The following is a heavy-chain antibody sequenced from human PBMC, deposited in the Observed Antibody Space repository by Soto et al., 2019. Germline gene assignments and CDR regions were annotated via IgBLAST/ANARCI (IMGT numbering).Heavy chain of an antibody. CDR3: AKGPGDSSGYYFVY. Sequence: GGSLRLSCASSGSTFSSYAMSWVRQAPGKGLEWVSAISGSGGSTYYADSVRGRFTISRDNSKNTLYLQMNSLRAEDTAVYYCAKGPGDSSGYYFVYWGQGTLVTVPQ. D-gene: IGHD3-22*01. CDR2: ISGSGGST. CDR1: GSTFSSYA. V-gene: IGHV3-23*01. J-gene: IGHJ4*02.